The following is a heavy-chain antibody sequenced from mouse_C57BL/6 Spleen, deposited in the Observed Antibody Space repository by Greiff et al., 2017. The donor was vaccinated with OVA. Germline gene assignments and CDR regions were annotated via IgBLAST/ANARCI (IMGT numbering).Heavy chain of an antibody. V-gene: IGHV1-18*01. CDR3: ARPYYYGSSYGGAMDY. CDR1: GYTFTDYN. CDR2: INPNNGGT. D-gene: IGHD1-1*01. J-gene: IGHJ4*01. Sequence: EVQLQQSGPELVHPRSSFKIPCKASGYTFTDYNMDWVKQSHGKSLEWIGDINPNNGGTIYNQKFKGKATLTVDKSSSTAYMELRSLTSEDTAVYYCARPYYYGSSYGGAMDYWGQGTSVTVSS.